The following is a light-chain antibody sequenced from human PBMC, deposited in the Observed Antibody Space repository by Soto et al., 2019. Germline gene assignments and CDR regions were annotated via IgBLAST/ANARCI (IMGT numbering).Light chain of an antibody. V-gene: IGKV1-5*03. J-gene: IGKJ1*01. CDR3: QQYNGFWT. CDR1: QSMSGS. Sequence: DIQMTQSPSTLSASVGDRVTITCRASQSMSGSLAWHQQKPAKAPKLLIYEASNLKSGVPSRFSGSGSGTEYTLNTSSLQPDDSASYYCQQYNGFWTFGQGTRVEIK. CDR2: EAS.